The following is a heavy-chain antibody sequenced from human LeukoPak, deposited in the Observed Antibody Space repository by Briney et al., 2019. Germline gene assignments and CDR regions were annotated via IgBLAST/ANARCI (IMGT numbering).Heavy chain of an antibody. CDR2: IYPGDSDT. CDR1: GYSFTSYW. J-gene: IGHJ2*01. D-gene: IGHD4-17*01. V-gene: IGHV5-51*01. CDR3: ARRPYGDYGPWYFDL. Sequence: TGESLKISCKGSGYSFTSYWIGWVRQMPGKGLGWMGIIYPGDSDTRYSPSFQGQVTISADKSISTAYLQWSSLKASDTAMYYCARRPYGDYGPWYFDLWGRGTLVTVSS.